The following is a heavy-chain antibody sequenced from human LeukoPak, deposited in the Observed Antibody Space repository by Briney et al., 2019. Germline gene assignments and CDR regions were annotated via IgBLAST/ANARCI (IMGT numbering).Heavy chain of an antibody. CDR3: AKDVSEAGDFDY. Sequence: GGSLRLSCAASGFTFDDYAMHWVRQAPGKGLEWVSGISWNSDSIGYADSVKGRFTISRDNAKNSLYLQMNSLRTEDTALYYCAKDVSEAGDFDYWGQGTLVTVSS. D-gene: IGHD6-19*01. J-gene: IGHJ4*02. V-gene: IGHV3-9*01. CDR2: ISWNSDSI. CDR1: GFTFDDYA.